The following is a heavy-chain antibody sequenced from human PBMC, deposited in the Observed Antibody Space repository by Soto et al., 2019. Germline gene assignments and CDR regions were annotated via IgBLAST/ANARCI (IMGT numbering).Heavy chain of an antibody. V-gene: IGHV4-34*01. Sequence: PSETLSLTCAVYGGSFSGYYWSWIRQPPGKGLEWIGEINHSGSTNYNPSLKSRVTISVDTSKNQLSLKLSSVTAADTAVYYCARNMATVTYYYYYYGMDVWGQGTTVTVSS. D-gene: IGHD4-17*01. CDR3: ARNMATVTYYYYYYGMDV. J-gene: IGHJ6*02. CDR1: GGSFSGYY. CDR2: INHSGST.